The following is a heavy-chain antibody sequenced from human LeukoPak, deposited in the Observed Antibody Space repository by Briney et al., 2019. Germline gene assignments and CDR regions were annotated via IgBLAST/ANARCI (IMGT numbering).Heavy chain of an antibody. CDR3: ARSIVGYCTNGVCSNTYYFDY. V-gene: IGHV4-34*01. CDR2: INHSGST. J-gene: IGHJ4*02. Sequence: SETLSLTCAVYGGSFSGYYWSWIRQPPGKGLEWIGEINHSGSTNYNPSLKSRVTISVDTSKNQSSLKLSSVTAADTAVYYCARSIVGYCTNGVCSNTYYFDYWGQGTLVTASS. CDR1: GGSFSGYY. D-gene: IGHD2-8*01.